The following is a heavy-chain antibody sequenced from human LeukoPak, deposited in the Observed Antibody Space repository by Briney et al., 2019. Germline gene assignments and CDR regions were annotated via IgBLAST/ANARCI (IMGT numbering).Heavy chain of an antibody. Sequence: GRSLRLSCAASGLAVSSNYMSWVRQAPGKGLEWVSVIYSGGSTYYADSVKGRFTISRDNSKHTLYLQMNSLRAEDTAVYYCAREIAGGAFAIWGQGTMVSVSS. D-gene: IGHD3-16*01. CDR3: AREIAGGAFAI. V-gene: IGHV3-66*01. CDR1: GLAVSSNY. J-gene: IGHJ3*02. CDR2: IYSGGST.